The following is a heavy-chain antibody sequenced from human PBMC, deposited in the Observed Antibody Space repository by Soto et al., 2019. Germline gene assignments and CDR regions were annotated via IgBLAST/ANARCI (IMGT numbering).Heavy chain of an antibody. CDR2: ISSSSSYI. V-gene: IGHV3-21*01. CDR3: ARDPAAIFAWFDP. CDR1: GFTFSSYG. J-gene: IGHJ5*02. D-gene: IGHD2-2*01. Sequence: PGGSLRLSCAASGFTFSSYGMNWVRQAPGKGLEWVSSISSSSSYIYYADSVKGRFTISRDNAKNSLYLQMNSLRAEDTAVYYCARDPAAIFAWFDPWGQGTLVTVSS.